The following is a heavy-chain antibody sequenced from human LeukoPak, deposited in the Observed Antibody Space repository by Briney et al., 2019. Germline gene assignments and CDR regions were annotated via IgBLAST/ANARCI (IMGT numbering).Heavy chain of an antibody. CDR1: GFTFSSYG. CDR3: AKEIRHCSGGSCYYYYGMDV. CDR2: ISYDGSNK. D-gene: IGHD2-15*01. Sequence: GRSLRLSCAASGFTFSSYGMHWVRQAPGKGLEWVAVISYDGSNKYYADSVKGRFTISRDNSKNTLYLQMNSLRAEDTAVYYCAKEIRHCSGGSCYYYYGMDVWGQGTTVTVSS. J-gene: IGHJ6*02. V-gene: IGHV3-30*18.